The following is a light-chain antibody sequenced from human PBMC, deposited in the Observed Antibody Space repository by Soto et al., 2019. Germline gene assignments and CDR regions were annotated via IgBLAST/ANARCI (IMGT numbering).Light chain of an antibody. CDR1: QSISSW. CDR2: KAS. Sequence: DIQMTQSPSTLSASVGDRVTITCRASQSISSWLAWYQQKPGKAPTLLIYKASSLESGVPSRFSGSGSGTEFTLTISSLQPDDFATYYCQHWTFGQGTKVEIK. V-gene: IGKV1-5*03. J-gene: IGKJ1*01. CDR3: QHWT.